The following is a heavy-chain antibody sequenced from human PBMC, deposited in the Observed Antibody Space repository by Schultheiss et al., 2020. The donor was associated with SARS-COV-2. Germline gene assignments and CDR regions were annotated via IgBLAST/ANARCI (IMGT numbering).Heavy chain of an antibody. D-gene: IGHD5-24*01. CDR3: ARQRWLQFPFDY. V-gene: IGHV3-66*04. CDR2: IYSGGST. J-gene: IGHJ4*02. CDR1: GFTVSSNY. Sequence: GESLKISCAASGFTVSSNYMSWVRQAPGKGLEWVSVIYSGGSTYYADSVKGRFTISRDNSKNTLYLQMNSLRAEDTAVYYCARQRWLQFPFDYWGQGTLVTVSS.